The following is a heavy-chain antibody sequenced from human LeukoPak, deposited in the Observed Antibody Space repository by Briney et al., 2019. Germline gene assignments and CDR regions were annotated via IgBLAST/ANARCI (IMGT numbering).Heavy chain of an antibody. CDR3: ARDLDSSGWYIGPGGDAFDI. V-gene: IGHV4-4*07. CDR2: IYTSGST. CDR1: GGSISSYY. Sequence: DPSETLSLTCTVSGGSISSYYWSWIRQPAGKGLEWIGRIYTSGSTDYNPSLKSRVTMSVDTSKNQFSLKLSSVTAADTAVYYCARDLDSSGWYIGPGGDAFDIWGQGTMVTVSS. J-gene: IGHJ3*02. D-gene: IGHD6-19*01.